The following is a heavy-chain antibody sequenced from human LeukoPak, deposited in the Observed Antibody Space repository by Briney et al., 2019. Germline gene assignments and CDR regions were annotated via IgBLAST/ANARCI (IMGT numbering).Heavy chain of an antibody. Sequence: NPSETLSLTCAVSGGSISSSDWWSWVRQPPGKGLEWIGEIYHSGSTNYNPSLKSRITISVDKSKNQFSLKLSSVTAADTAVYYCARGDSSGHPDYWGQGSLVTVSS. CDR2: IYHSGST. CDR1: GGSISSSDW. V-gene: IGHV4-4*02. D-gene: IGHD3-22*01. CDR3: ARGDSSGHPDY. J-gene: IGHJ4*02.